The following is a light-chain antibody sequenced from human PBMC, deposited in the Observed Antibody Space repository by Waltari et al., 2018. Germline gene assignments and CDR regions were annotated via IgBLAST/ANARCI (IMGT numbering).Light chain of an antibody. CDR1: QSVSSN. CDR2: GAS. J-gene: IGKJ2*01. V-gene: IGKV3-15*01. Sequence: IVMTQSPATLSVSPGERATLSCRASQSVSSNLAWYQQKPGQAPRLLIYGASTSASVISAMFSGSGSGTEFTLTISSVQSEVFASNYCLQYNNWPPYTVGQWTKLEI. CDR3: LQYNNWPPYT.